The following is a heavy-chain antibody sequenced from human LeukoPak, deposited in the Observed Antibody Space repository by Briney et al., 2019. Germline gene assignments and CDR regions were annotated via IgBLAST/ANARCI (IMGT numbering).Heavy chain of an antibody. V-gene: IGHV3-33*01. Sequence: PGGSLRLSCAASGFTFSSYGMHWVRQAPGKGLEWVAVIWYDGSNKYYADSVKGRFTISRDNSKNTLYLQMNSLGAEDTAVYYCARGKGPATVVTHFDYWGQGTLVTVSS. CDR2: IWYDGSNK. D-gene: IGHD4-23*01. CDR3: ARGKGPATVVTHFDY. CDR1: GFTFSSYG. J-gene: IGHJ4*02.